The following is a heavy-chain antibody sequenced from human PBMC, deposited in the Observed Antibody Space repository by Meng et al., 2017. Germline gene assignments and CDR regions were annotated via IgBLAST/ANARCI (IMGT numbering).Heavy chain of an antibody. CDR3: ARKFTMVRGIYNWFDP. Sequence: QVALRLWGDGLLKASGPLSLTCAVFGRSFSGYYWSWIRQPPGKGLEWIGEINHSGSTNYNPSLKSRVTISVDTSKNQFSLKLSSVTAADTAVYYCARKFTMVRGIYNWFDPWGQGTLVTVSS. V-gene: IGHV4-34*01. D-gene: IGHD3-10*01. CDR1: GRSFSGYY. J-gene: IGHJ5*02. CDR2: INHSGST.